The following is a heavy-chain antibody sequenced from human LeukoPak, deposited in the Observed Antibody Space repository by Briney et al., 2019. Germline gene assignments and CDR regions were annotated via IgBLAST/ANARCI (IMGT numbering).Heavy chain of an antibody. V-gene: IGHV3-33*06. CDR3: AKDLCSSSTCTFDY. CDR1: GLSVSKYA. J-gene: IGHJ4*02. Sequence: GGSLGLSCGASGLSVSKYAMHWVRQAPGKGLEWVAVIWYDSSKEYYLDSVKGRFTISRDNSKNTLYLQMNSLRAEDTAVYYCAKDLCSSSTCTFDYWGQGTLVTVSS. D-gene: IGHD2-2*01. CDR2: IWYDSSKE.